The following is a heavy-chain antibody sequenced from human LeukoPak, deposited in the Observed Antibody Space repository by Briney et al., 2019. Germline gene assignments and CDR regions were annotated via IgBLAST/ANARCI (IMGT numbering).Heavy chain of an antibody. V-gene: IGHV1-2*02. CDR3: ARDVSDFRSFSKYYYMDV. CDR2: INPNSGGT. CDR1: GDTFTGYY. D-gene: IGHD3-3*01. Sequence: ASVKVSCKASGDTFTGYYMHWVRQAPGQGLEWMGWINPNSGGTNYAQQLQGRVTMTTDTSTSTAYMELRSLRSDDTAVYYCARDVSDFRSFSKYYYMDVWGKGTTVTVSS. J-gene: IGHJ6*03.